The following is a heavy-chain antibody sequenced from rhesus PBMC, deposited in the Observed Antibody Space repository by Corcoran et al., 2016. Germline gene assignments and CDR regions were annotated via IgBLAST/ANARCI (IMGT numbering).Heavy chain of an antibody. CDR1: GASFRRCF. CDR3: ARDRGTGTTSFLDD. Sequence: QLQLQESGPGLVKPSETLSLTRAVSGASFRRCFWFWSRQARGKGREWIGYIHGRARNPLCNASLNRRVTLSIDTPKNQVSLKLSSVAAADTAVYYCARDRGTGTTSFLDDWGQGVLVTVSS. V-gene: IGHV4-169*02. D-gene: IGHD1-7*02. J-gene: IGHJ4*01. CDR2: IHGRARNP.